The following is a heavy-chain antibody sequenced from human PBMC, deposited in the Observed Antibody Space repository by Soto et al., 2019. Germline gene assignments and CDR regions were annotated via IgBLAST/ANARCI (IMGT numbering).Heavy chain of an antibody. CDR1: GFTFRNYA. V-gene: IGHV3-33*01. J-gene: IGHJ6*03. D-gene: IGHD4-17*01. CDR2: IWYDGSDK. CDR3: ARDSGGDYHNYYMDV. Sequence: QMQLVKSGGGVVQPGTSLRLSCAASGFTFRNYAMHWVRQAPGKGLEWVTIIWYDGSDKNYGDSVKGRFTISRDNSKNTMYLKMNSLRVEDTAVYYCARDSGGDYHNYYMDVWGKGTKVNVSS.